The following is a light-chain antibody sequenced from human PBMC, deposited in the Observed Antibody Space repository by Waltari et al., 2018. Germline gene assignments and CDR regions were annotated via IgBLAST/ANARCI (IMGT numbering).Light chain of an antibody. Sequence: DIQMTPSPSSLSASVGDRVTITCRASQSIKRFLNWYQQKPGKAPELLIYVASNLQSGVPSRFSGSGSGTDFTLTINGLQPEDFATYYCQQSYSSPPMYTFGQGTKVEIK. CDR3: QQSYSSPPMYT. CDR1: QSIKRF. CDR2: VAS. J-gene: IGKJ2*01. V-gene: IGKV1-39*01.